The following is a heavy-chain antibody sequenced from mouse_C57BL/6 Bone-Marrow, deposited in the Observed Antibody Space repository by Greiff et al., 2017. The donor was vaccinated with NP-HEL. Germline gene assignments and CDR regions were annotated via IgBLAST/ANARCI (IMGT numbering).Heavy chain of an antibody. Sequence: EVQLQQSGAELVRPGASVKLSCTASGFNITDDYMHWVKQRPEQGLEWIGGIDPENGDTEYASKFQGKATLTADTSSNTAYLQLSSLTSEDTAVYYCTTSTTVVNCDYWGQGTTLTVSA. CDR1: GFNITDDY. CDR2: IDPENGDT. V-gene: IGHV14-4*01. CDR3: TTSTTVVNCDY. J-gene: IGHJ2*01. D-gene: IGHD1-1*01.